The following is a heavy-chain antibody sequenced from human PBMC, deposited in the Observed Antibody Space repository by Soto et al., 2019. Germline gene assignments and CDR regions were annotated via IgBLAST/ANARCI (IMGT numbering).Heavy chain of an antibody. CDR2: INPSGGST. V-gene: IGHV1-46*01. J-gene: IGHJ6*02. D-gene: IGHD4-17*01. CDR1: GYTFTSYY. CDR3: ARVYGDYEGYYYGMDV. Sequence: QVQLVQSGAEVKKPGASVKVSCKASGYTFTSYYMHWMRQAPGQGLEWMGIINPSGGSTSYAQKFQGRVTMTRDTSTSTVYMELSSLRSEDTAVYYCARVYGDYEGYYYGMDVWGQGTTVTVSS.